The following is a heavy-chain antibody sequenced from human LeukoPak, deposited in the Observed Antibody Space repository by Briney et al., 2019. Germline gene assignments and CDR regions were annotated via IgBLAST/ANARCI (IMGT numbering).Heavy chain of an antibody. Sequence: ASVKVSCKASGYTFTSDGISWVRQAPGQGLEWMGWISAYNGNTNYAQKLQGRVTMTTDTSTSTAYMELRSLRSDDTAVYYCARLQWGSSWYYFDYWGQGTLVTVSS. CDR1: GYTFTSDG. D-gene: IGHD6-13*01. CDR2: ISAYNGNT. V-gene: IGHV1-18*01. CDR3: ARLQWGSSWYYFDY. J-gene: IGHJ4*02.